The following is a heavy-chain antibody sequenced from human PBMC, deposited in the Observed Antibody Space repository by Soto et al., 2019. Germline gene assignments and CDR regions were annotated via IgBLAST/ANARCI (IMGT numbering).Heavy chain of an antibody. CDR3: AKDHWIGSWYGGAFDT. J-gene: IGHJ3*02. Sequence: LRLSCAASGFTFSSYAMSWVRQAPGKGLEWVSAISGSGGSTYYADSVKGRFTISRDNSKNTLYLQMNSLRAEDTAVYYCAKDHWIGSWYGGAFDTWGQGTMVTVSS. CDR1: GFTFSSYA. V-gene: IGHV3-23*01. D-gene: IGHD6-13*01. CDR2: ISGSGGST.